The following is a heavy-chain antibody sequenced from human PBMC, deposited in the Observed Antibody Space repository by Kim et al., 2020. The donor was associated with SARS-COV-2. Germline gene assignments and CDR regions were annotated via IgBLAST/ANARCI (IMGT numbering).Heavy chain of an antibody. Sequence: GGSLRLSCAASGFTFSSYWMSWVRQAPGKGLEWVANIKQDGSEKYYVDSVKGRFTISRDNAKNSLYLQMNSLRAEDTAVYYCAREGAVRGVIKSYYYGMDVWGQGTTVTVSS. CDR1: GFTFSSYW. D-gene: IGHD3-10*01. CDR3: AREGAVRGVIKSYYYGMDV. J-gene: IGHJ6*02. V-gene: IGHV3-7*01. CDR2: IKQDGSEK.